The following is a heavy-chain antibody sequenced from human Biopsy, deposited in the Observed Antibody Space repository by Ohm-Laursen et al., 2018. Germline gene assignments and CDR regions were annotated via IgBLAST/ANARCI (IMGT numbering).Heavy chain of an antibody. D-gene: IGHD2-21*01. V-gene: IGHV4-61*01. CDR3: AIDRVPRRGVMPVYYYGMDV. Sequence: SETLSLTCSVSGRSVSSSNYYWNWIRQTPGKGLEWIGFIYNTERTNYNPSIKSRITISLDTSKNQFSLELSSVIPSDTAVYYCAIDRVPRRGVMPVYYYGMDVWGQGSTVTVSS. CDR1: GRSVSSSNYY. J-gene: IGHJ6*02. CDR2: IYNTERT.